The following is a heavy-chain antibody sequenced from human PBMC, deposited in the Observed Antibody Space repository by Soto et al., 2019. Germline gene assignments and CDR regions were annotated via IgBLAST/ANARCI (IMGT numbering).Heavy chain of an antibody. CDR1: GGSISSSSYY. CDR3: ARPSGSNTWYCVC. D-gene: IGHD1-26*01. V-gene: IGHV4-39*01. Sequence: QLQLQESGPGLVKPSETLSLTCTVSGGSISSSSYYWGWIRQPPGKGLEWIGSIYYSGSTYYNPSLNSRVTISHNTSTSQLSQKLSFVFAAATAVYYCARPSGSNTWYCVCWGQGTLVTVSS. J-gene: IGHJ4*02. CDR2: IYYSGST.